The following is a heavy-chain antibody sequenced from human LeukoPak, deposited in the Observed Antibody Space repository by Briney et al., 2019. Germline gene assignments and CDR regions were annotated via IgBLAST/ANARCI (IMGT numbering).Heavy chain of an antibody. CDR3: ARVTNYYDSSGYYTDYYYYMDV. CDR2: IYTSGST. Sequence: SETLSLTCTVSGGSISSYYWSWIRQPAGKGLEWIGRIYTSGSTNYNPSLKSRVTLSVDTSKNQFSLKLSSVTAADTAVYYCARVTNYYDSSGYYTDYYYYMDVWGKGTTVTISS. J-gene: IGHJ6*03. CDR1: GGSISSYY. D-gene: IGHD3-22*01. V-gene: IGHV4-4*07.